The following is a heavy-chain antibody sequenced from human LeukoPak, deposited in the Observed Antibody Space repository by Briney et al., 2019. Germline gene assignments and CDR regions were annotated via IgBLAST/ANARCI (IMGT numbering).Heavy chain of an antibody. D-gene: IGHD3-9*01. V-gene: IGHV3-66*01. J-gene: IGHJ6*03. CDR2: IYSDDRA. CDR1: GFTVNRNV. CDR3: ARDLAGFEEPRYYYSMDV. Sequence: VQPGGSLRLSCVPSGFTVNRNVMSWVRQAPGKGLEWVSLIYSDDRAFYADSVKGRFTISRNKSRNTLFLQMSSLKPEDTAIYYCARDLAGFEEPRYYYSMDVWGKGTTVTVSS.